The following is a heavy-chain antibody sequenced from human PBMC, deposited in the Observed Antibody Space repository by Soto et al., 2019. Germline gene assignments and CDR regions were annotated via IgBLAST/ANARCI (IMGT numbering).Heavy chain of an antibody. CDR1: GYTFTSYG. V-gene: IGHV1-46*03. J-gene: IGHJ4*02. Sequence: GASVKVSCKASGYTFTSYGISWVRQAPGQGLEWMGIINPSGGSTSYAQKFQGRVTMTRDTSTSTVYMELSSLRSEDTAVYYCARAVMKGDPCFDHWGQGTLVTVSS. D-gene: IGHD3-16*01. CDR2: INPSGGST. CDR3: ARAVMKGDPCFDH.